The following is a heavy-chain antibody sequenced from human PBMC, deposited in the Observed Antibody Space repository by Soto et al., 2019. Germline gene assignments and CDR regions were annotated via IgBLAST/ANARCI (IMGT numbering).Heavy chain of an antibody. V-gene: IGHV2-5*01. CDR2: IYWNDDK. CDR3: ADRPEVSYSNAYNWFDP. D-gene: IGHD4-4*01. CDR1: GFSLSTSGVG. J-gene: IGHJ5*02. Sequence: QITLKESGPTLVNPTQTLTLTCTFSGFSLSTSGVGVGWIRQPPGKALQWLALIYWNDDKRYSPSLKRRLTITKDTSKIQVVITMTNSDPVDTAIYYCADRPEVSYSNAYNWFDPWGQGTLVTVSS.